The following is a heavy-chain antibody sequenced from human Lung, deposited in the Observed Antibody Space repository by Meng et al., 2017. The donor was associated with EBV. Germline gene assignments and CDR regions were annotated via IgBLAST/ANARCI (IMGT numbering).Heavy chain of an antibody. CDR2: IYYSGST. D-gene: IGHD2-15*01. Sequence: GQRTESGLGLVKPSQTLSLTCTVSGGSLSSGDYYWSWIRQPPGKGLDWIGYIYYSGSTYYTPSLKSRVTISVDTSKNQFSLKLSSVTAADTAVYYCAREWCSGGSCYPDYWGQGTLVTVSS. CDR1: GGSLSSGDYY. V-gene: IGHV4-30-4*01. CDR3: AREWCSGGSCYPDY. J-gene: IGHJ4*02.